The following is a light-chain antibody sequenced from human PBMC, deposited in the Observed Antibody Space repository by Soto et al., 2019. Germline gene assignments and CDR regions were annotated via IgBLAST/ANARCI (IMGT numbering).Light chain of an antibody. CDR1: QSISSSF. J-gene: IGKJ1*01. V-gene: IGKV3D-20*02. CDR3: QQRSNWPRT. Sequence: EIVLTQSPDTLSVSPGERATLSCRARQSISSSFLAWYQQKPGQAPRLLIYGASSRATGIPDRFSGSGSGTDFTLTISSLEPEDFAVYYCQQRSNWPRTFGQGTKVEIK. CDR2: GAS.